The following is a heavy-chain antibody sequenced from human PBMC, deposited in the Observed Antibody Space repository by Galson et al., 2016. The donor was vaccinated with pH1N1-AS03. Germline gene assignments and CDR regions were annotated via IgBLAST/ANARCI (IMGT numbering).Heavy chain of an antibody. D-gene: IGHD3-9*01. CDR1: GFTFSSYA. CDR3: VKDLWMTLDLTA. CDR2: FSGGVGRT. V-gene: IGHV3-23*01. Sequence: SLRLSCAVSGFTFSSYAMSWVRQAPGKGLEWVSTFSGGVGRTYYADPVKGRFTISRDTSNNTLYLQMNSLRAEDTAIYYCVKDLWMTLDLTAWGQGTLVTVSS. J-gene: IGHJ5*02.